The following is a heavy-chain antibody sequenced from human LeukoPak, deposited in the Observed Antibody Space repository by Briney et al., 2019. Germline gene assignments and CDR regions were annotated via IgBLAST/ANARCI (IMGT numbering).Heavy chain of an antibody. CDR3: ASGVGMYAMSRGNWFDP. D-gene: IGHD2-8*01. CDR1: GFTFSSYE. Sequence: HTGGSLRLSCAASGFTFSSYEMNWVRQAPGKGLEWVSYISSSGSTIYYADSVKGRFTISRDNAKNSLYLQMNSLRAEDTAVYYCASGVGMYAMSRGNWFDPWGQGTLVTVSS. V-gene: IGHV3-48*03. CDR2: ISSSGSTI. J-gene: IGHJ5*02.